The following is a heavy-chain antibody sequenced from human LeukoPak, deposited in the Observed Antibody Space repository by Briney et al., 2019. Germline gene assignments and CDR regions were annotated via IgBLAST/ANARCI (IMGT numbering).Heavy chain of an antibody. J-gene: IGHJ4*02. V-gene: IGHV3-48*02. CDR3: ASSGSYRFDY. Sequence: GGSLRLSCVASGFTFSSYSMNWVRQAPGKGLEWVSHITASGTAMFYADSVKGRFTISRDNAKNSLYLQMNSLRDEDTAVYYCASSGSYRFDYWGQGALVTVSS. CDR2: ITASGTAM. D-gene: IGHD1-26*01. CDR1: GFTFSSYS.